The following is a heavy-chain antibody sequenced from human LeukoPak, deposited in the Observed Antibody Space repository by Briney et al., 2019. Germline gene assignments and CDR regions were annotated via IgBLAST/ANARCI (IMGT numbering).Heavy chain of an antibody. Sequence: SETLSLTCTVSGGSISRYYWSWIRQPPGKGLEWIGYIYYSGSTNYNPSLKSRVTISVDTSKNQFSLKLSSVTAADTAVYYCARAVNAMVVFGGMDVWGQGTTVTVSS. CDR3: ARAVNAMVVFGGMDV. J-gene: IGHJ6*02. V-gene: IGHV4-59*01. D-gene: IGHD2-21*01. CDR1: GGSISRYY. CDR2: IYYSGST.